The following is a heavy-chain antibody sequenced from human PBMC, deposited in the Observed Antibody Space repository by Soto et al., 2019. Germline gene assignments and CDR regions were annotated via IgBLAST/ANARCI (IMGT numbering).Heavy chain of an antibody. CDR1: GFTFSSYS. CDR2: ISSSSSYI. CDR3: VVIGSITIFGVVNRGMDV. J-gene: IGHJ6*02. V-gene: IGHV3-21*01. Sequence: EVQLVESGGGLVKPGGSLRLSCAASGFTFSSYSMNWVRQAPGKGLEWVSSISSSSSYIYYADSVKGRFTISRDNAKNSLYLQMNSLRAEETAVYYCVVIGSITIFGVVNRGMDVSGQGTTVTVSS. D-gene: IGHD3-3*01.